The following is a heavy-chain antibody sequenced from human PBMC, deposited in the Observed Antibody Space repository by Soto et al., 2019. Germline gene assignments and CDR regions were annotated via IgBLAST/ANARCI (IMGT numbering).Heavy chain of an antibody. D-gene: IGHD6-13*01. V-gene: IGHV3-15*01. Sequence: GGSLRLSCAASGFTFSNAWMSWVRQAPGKGLGWVGRIKSKTDGGTTDYAAPVKGRFAISRDDSKNTLYLQMNSLKTEDSAVYYCTTRIAAAGDAFDIWGQGTMVTVSS. CDR3: TTRIAAAGDAFDI. CDR2: IKSKTDGGTT. CDR1: GFTFSNAW. J-gene: IGHJ3*02.